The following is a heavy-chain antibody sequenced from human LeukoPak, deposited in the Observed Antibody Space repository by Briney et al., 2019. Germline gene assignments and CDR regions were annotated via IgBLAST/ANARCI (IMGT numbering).Heavy chain of an antibody. CDR1: GFTFDDYG. V-gene: IGHV3-20*04. D-gene: IGHD3-10*01. J-gene: IGHJ4*02. CDR3: ARGSTMVSDY. CDR2: IDWNGAST. Sequence: GGPLRLSCAASGFTFDDYGMSWVRQVAGQGLEWVSGIDWNGASTGYADSVKGRFTISRDNAKKSLYLQMNSLRAGDTALYYCARGSTMVSDYRGQGTLVTVSS.